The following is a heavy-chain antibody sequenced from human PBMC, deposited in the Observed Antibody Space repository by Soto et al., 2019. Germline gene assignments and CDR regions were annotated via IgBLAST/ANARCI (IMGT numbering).Heavy chain of an antibody. Sequence: SETLSLTCTVSGGSISSYYWSWIRQPPGKGVEWIGYIYYSGSTNYNPSLKSRVTISVDTSKNQFSLKLSSVTAADTAVYYCARVNDYGDYHDAFDIWGQGTMVTVSS. D-gene: IGHD4-17*01. J-gene: IGHJ3*02. CDR1: GGSISSYY. CDR3: ARVNDYGDYHDAFDI. V-gene: IGHV4-59*01. CDR2: IYYSGST.